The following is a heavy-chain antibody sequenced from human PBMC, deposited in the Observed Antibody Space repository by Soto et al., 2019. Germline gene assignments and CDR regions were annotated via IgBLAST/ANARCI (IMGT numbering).Heavy chain of an antibody. Sequence: GGSLRLSCAASGFTFSRYAMSWVRQAPGKGLEWVSAISGSGGSKYYADSVKGRFTISRDNSKNTLYLQMNSLRAEDTAVYYCARDRRAVAGPADYWGQGTLVTVSS. J-gene: IGHJ4*02. CDR1: GFTFSRYA. D-gene: IGHD6-19*01. CDR3: ARDRRAVAGPADY. CDR2: ISGSGGSK. V-gene: IGHV3-23*01.